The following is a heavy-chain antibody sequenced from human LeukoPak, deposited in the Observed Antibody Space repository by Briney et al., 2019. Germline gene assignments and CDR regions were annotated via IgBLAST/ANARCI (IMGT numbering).Heavy chain of an antibody. CDR2: IIPIFGTA. CDR1: GGTFSSYA. D-gene: IGHD5-12*01. J-gene: IGHJ6*04. CDR3: ATTVDYSGYELGIGTFYYGMDD. V-gene: IGHV1-69*13. Sequence: ASVKVSCKASGGTFSSYAISWVRQAPGQGLEWMGGIIPIFGTANYAQKFQGRVTITADESTSTAYMELSSLRSEDTAVYYCATTVDYSGYELGIGTFYYGMDDWGKGTTVTVSS.